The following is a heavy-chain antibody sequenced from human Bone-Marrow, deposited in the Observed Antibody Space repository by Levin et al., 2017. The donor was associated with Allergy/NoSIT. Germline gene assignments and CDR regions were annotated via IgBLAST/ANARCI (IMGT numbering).Heavy chain of an antibody. J-gene: IGHJ3*01. CDR1: GGSISSGGYY. D-gene: IGHD3-22*01. CDR2: IYYSGST. CDR3: ARSGRDSSAALLLGV. Sequence: TSETLSLTCTVSGGSISSGGYYWSWIRQHPGKGLEWIGYIYYSGSTYYNPSLKSRVTISVDTSKNQFSLKLSSVTAADTAVYYCARSGRDSSAALLLGVWGQGTMVTVSS. V-gene: IGHV4-31*03.